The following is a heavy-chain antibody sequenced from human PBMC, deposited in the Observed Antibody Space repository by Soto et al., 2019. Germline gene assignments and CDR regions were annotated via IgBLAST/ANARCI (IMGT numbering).Heavy chain of an antibody. Sequence: GGSLRLSCAASGFTFSSYGMHWVRQAPDKGLEWVAVISYDGSNEYYADSVKGRLTISRDNSKNTLYLQMNSLRAEDTAVYFCAKDGVYYDSSGFYYFDYWGQGTLVTVSS. D-gene: IGHD3-22*01. CDR3: AKDGVYYDSSGFYYFDY. CDR1: GFTFSSYG. V-gene: IGHV3-30*18. J-gene: IGHJ4*02. CDR2: ISYDGSNE.